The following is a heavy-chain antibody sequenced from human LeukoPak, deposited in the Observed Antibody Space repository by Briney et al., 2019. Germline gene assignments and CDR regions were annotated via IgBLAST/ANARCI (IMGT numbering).Heavy chain of an antibody. CDR3: ARDQVPDYDILTGYHP. CDR1: GGTFSGYA. CDR2: IIPIFGTA. Sequence: SVKVSCKASGGTFSGYAISWVRQAPGQGLEWMGGIIPIFGTANYAQKFQGRVTITADESTSTAYMELSSLRSEDTAVYYCARDQVPDYDILTGYHPRGQGTLVTVSS. V-gene: IGHV1-69*13. D-gene: IGHD3-9*01. J-gene: IGHJ5*02.